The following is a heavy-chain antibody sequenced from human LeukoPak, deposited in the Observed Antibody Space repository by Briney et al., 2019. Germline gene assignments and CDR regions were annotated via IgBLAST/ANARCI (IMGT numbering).Heavy chain of an antibody. D-gene: IGHD5-24*01. CDR1: GLTLSDHI. CDR2: ISGSGGST. J-gene: IGHJ4*02. V-gene: IGHV3-23*01. CDR3: AKDYTKKWLGGFDY. Sequence: PGGSLRLSCTASGLTLSDHIIDWVRQAPGKGLEWVSAISGSGGSTYYADSVKGRFTISRDNSKNTLYLQMNSLRAEDTAVYYCAKDYTKKWLGGFDYWGQGTLVTVSS.